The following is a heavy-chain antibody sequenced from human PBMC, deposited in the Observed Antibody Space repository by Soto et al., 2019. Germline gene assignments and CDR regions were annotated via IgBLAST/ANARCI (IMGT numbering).Heavy chain of an antibody. CDR1: GGSMFNYY. J-gene: IGHJ4*02. D-gene: IGHD3-3*01. Sequence: SETLSLTCNVYGGSMFNYYWSWIRQPPGKGLEWIGYIHYSGSTNYNPSLQSRVTISVDTSKNQFSLKLSSVTAADTAVYYCAIMRSFGVVIRGAFDYWGQGTLVTVS. V-gene: IGHV4-59*08. CDR3: AIMRSFGVVIRGAFDY. CDR2: IHYSGST.